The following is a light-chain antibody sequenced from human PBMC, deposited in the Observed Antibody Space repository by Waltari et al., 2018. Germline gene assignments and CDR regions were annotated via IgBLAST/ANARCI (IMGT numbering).Light chain of an antibody. Sequence: QSALTQTAAVSGSPGQSITIACTGTTSDVGKYNLVSWYQQPPGKAPTLIIYDVNKRPSGVSNRFSGSKSGNTASLTISGLQAADEAEYYCCSYAGSAISVFGGGTKLTVL. CDR2: DVN. V-gene: IGLV2-23*02. CDR3: CSYAGSAISV. J-gene: IGLJ3*02. CDR1: TSDVGKYNL.